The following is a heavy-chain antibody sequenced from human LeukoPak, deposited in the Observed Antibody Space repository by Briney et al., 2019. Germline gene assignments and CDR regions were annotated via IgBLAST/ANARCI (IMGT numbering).Heavy chain of an antibody. J-gene: IGHJ4*02. V-gene: IGHV4-39*01. D-gene: IGHD1-26*01. Sequence: SETLSLTCTVSGGSISSSSYYWGWIRQPPGKGLEWIGSIYYSGSTYYNPSLKSRVTISVDTSKNQFSLKLSSVTAADTAVYYCARLGSYSRNIVCYWGQGTLVTVSS. CDR1: GGSISSSSYY. CDR2: IYYSGST. CDR3: ARLGSYSRNIVCY.